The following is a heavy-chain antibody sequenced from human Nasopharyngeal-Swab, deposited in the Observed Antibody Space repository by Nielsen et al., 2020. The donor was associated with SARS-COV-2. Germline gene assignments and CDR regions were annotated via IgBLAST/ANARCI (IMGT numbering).Heavy chain of an antibody. D-gene: IGHD1-26*01. CDR3: ARDPIPAGGSDGFDI. Sequence: GESLKISCAASGFTFSDYYMSWIRQAPGKGLEWVSYISSSGSTIYYADSVKGRFTISRDNAKNSLNLQMNSLRAEDTAVYYCARDPIPAGGSDGFDIWGQGTMVTVSS. CDR1: GFTFSDYY. J-gene: IGHJ3*02. CDR2: ISSSGSTI. V-gene: IGHV3-11*04.